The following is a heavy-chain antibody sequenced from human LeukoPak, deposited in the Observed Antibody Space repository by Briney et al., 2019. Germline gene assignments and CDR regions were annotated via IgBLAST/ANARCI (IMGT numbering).Heavy chain of an antibody. J-gene: IGHJ3*02. CDR2: ISSSSSYI. Sequence: GGSLRLSCAASGFTFSTYTMNWVRQAPGKGLEWVSSISSSSSYIYYADSVKGRFTISRDNAKNSLYLQMNSLRAEDRAVYYCARASLLYCSSTSCYTAAFDIWGQGTMVTVSS. D-gene: IGHD2-2*02. V-gene: IGHV3-21*01. CDR3: ARASLLYCSSTSCYTAAFDI. CDR1: GFTFSTYT.